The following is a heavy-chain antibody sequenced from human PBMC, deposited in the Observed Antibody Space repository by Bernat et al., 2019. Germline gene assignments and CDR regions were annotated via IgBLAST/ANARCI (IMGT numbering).Heavy chain of an antibody. CDR2: IKQDGSEK. D-gene: IGHD2-15*01. CDR1: GFTFSSYW. V-gene: IGHV3-7*01. Sequence: EVQLVESGGGLVQPGGSLRLSCAASGFTFSSYWMSWVRQAPGKGLEWVANIKQDGSEKYYVDSVKGRFTNAKDNAKNELYLQMSGLRAEDTAVYYCAREGDIVVVVAAVDVWGKGTTVTVSS. CDR3: AREGDIVVVVAAVDV. J-gene: IGHJ6*04.